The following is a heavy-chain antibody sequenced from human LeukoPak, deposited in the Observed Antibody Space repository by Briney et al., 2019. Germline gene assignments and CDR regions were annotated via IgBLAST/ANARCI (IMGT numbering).Heavy chain of an antibody. V-gene: IGHV3-33*01. J-gene: IGHJ6*02. CDR3: ARRGRDGLRFLEWLSADDGMDV. CDR1: GFTFSSYG. Sequence: PGGSLRLSCAASGFTFSSYGMHWVRQAPGKGLEWVAVIWYDGSNKYYADSVKGRFTISRDNSKNTLYLQMNSLRAEDTAVYYCARRGRDGLRFLEWLSADDGMDVWGQGTTVTVSS. CDR2: IWYDGSNK. D-gene: IGHD3-3*01.